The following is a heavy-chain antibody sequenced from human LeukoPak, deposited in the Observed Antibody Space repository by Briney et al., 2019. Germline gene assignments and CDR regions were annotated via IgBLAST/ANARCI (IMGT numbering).Heavy chain of an antibody. CDR3: ARIRSMSLLHLDAFDI. CDR2: ISDDGSNK. Sequence: GRSLRLSCAASGFTFSSYAMHWVRQAPGKGLEWVAVISDDGSNKYYADSVKGRFTISRDNSKNTLYLQMNSLRAEDTAVYYCARIRSMSLLHLDAFDIWGQGTMVTVSS. V-gene: IGHV3-30*04. CDR1: GFTFSSYA. D-gene: IGHD2-21*01. J-gene: IGHJ3*02.